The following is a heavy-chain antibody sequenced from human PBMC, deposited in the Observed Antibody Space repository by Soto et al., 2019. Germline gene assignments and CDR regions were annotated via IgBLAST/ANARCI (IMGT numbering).Heavy chain of an antibody. CDR1: GFTLGSYW. D-gene: IGHD3-22*01. Sequence: EVQLVESGGGLVQPGGSLRLSCGASGFTLGSYWMAWFRQAPGKGLEWVANINQDERKQYHLDSVKGLFTISRDNAEYTLYFQPQSLRAEDPAAYFCARDTNYRDNSGHYDDVFDIWGQGTRVTVSS. V-gene: IGHV3-7*05. J-gene: IGHJ3*02. CDR2: INQDERKQ. CDR3: ARDTNYRDNSGHYDDVFDI.